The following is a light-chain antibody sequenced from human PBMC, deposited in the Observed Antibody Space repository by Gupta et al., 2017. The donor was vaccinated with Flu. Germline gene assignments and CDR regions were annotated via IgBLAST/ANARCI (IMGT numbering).Light chain of an antibody. V-gene: IGLV1-47*01. J-gene: IGLJ3*02. CDR2: RDN. Sequence: QSVLTQPPSQSGTPGQRVTISCSGSSSNIGRDYVYWYQQFPGKAPKVLIYRDNQRPSGVPDRFSGSKSGTSASLAISGLRSEDEADYYCASWDDSLRVRVFGGGTKLTVL. CDR3: ASWDDSLRVRV. CDR1: SSNIGRDY.